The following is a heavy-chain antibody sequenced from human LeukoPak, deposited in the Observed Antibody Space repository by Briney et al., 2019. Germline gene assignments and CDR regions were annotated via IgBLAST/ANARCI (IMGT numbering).Heavy chain of an antibody. CDR2: IRYDGSNK. CDR3: AKDRPYDFWSGYSAGYDY. J-gene: IGHJ4*02. CDR1: GFTFSSYV. Sequence: PGGSLRLSCAASGFTFSSYVMHWVRQAPGKGLEWVSFIRYDGSNKYYADSVKGRFTISRDNSKNTLYLQMNSLRAEDTAVYYCAKDRPYDFWSGYSAGYDYWGQGTLVTVSS. D-gene: IGHD3-3*01. V-gene: IGHV3-30*02.